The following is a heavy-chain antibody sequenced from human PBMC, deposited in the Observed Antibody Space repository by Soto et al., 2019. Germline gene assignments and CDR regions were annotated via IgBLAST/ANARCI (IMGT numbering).Heavy chain of an antibody. CDR3: ARALREGLPIYSLDS. D-gene: IGHD2-15*01. J-gene: IGHJ4*02. V-gene: IGHV2-26*01. CDR1: GFSLSKARMG. CDR2: IFWNDER. Sequence: SGPTLVNPTETLTLTCSVSGFSLSKARMGVSWIRQPPGKALEWLAHIFWNDERSYNTSLKSRLTISRDTSKSQVVLTMTNVDPVDTGTYFCARALREGLPIYSLDSGGQGTLVTVSS.